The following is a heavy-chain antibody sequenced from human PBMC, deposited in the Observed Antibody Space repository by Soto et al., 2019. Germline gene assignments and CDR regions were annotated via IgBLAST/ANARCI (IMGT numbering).Heavy chain of an antibody. J-gene: IGHJ4*02. V-gene: IGHV1-69*01. CDR3: AIGDRSSWSGNH. Sequence: QVHLVQSGAEVTKAGSSVKVSCKASGGTFSSHAFSWVRQAPGQGLEWVGGIIPIFETANYAQEFQDRVTISADESTNTVILELNNLRTDDTAIYFGAIGDRSSWSGNHWGPGTQVTDS. D-gene: IGHD3-3*01. CDR1: GGTFSSHA. CDR2: IIPIFETA.